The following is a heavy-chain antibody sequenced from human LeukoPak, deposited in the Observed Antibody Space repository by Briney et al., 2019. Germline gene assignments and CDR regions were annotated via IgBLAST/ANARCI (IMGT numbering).Heavy chain of an antibody. Sequence: ASVKVSFKSPGGTFSDYSISWVRQAPGQGLEWMGRILPLVGRLHYAQKFQGRFTLTADKSTTTVYMELSSLRSEDTAVYYCVRSGDDYDWFEPWGQGTLVTVSS. CDR1: GGTFSDYS. V-gene: IGHV1-69*02. D-gene: IGHD5-12*01. J-gene: IGHJ5*02. CDR2: ILPLVGRL. CDR3: VRSGDDYDWFEP.